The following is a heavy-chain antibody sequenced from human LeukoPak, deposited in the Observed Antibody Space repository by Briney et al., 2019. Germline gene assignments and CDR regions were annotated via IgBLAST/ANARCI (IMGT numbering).Heavy chain of an antibody. D-gene: IGHD1-1*01. J-gene: IGHJ6*02. CDR1: GGSFSSGSYY. CDR2: IYYSGST. V-gene: IGHV4-61*01. CDR3: ARDLPGNYYYGMDV. Sequence: PSETPSLTCTVSGGSFSSGSYYWSWIRQPPGKGLEWIGYIYYSGSTNYNPSLKSRVTITVDTSKNQFSLKLSSVTAADTAVYYCARDLPGNYYYGMDVWGQGTTVTVSS.